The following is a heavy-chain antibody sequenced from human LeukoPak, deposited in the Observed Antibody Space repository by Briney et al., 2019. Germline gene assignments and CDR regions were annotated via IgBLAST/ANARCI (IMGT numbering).Heavy chain of an antibody. V-gene: IGHV4-34*01. CDR3: ARGRGVVYRNWFDH. J-gene: IGHJ5*02. D-gene: IGHD2-8*02. CDR2: INHSGRT. Sequence: SETLSLTCAVYGGSFSDYYWTWICQPPGKGLEWIGEINHSGRTKYNPSLKSRVTISVDTSKSQFSLDLKSVTAADTAVYYCARGRGVVYRNWFDHWGQGTLVTVSS. CDR1: GGSFSDYY.